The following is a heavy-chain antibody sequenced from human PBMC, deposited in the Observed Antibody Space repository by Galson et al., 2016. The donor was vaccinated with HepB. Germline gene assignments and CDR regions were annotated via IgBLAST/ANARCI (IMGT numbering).Heavy chain of an antibody. CDR2: ISNDGKNK. J-gene: IGHJ4*02. D-gene: IGHD2-8*02. V-gene: IGHV3-30*04. CDR1: GFTFSAYG. Sequence: SLRLSCAASGFTFSAYGMHWVRQAPGKGLESVAVISNDGKNKNYADSLRGRFTISRDNPKNTLSLHMNSLRTEDTAVYYCARRRCTGGSCYSDYWGQGTLVTVSS. CDR3: ARRRCTGGSCYSDY.